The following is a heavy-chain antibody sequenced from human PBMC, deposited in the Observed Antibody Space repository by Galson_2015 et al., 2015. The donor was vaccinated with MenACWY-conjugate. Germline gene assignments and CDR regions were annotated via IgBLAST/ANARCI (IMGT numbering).Heavy chain of an antibody. CDR1: GLTFSNVW. D-gene: IGHD2-15*01. CDR3: TRDRDVGGSRWWFDP. V-gene: IGHV3-15*01. J-gene: IGHJ5*02. Sequence: SLRLSCATSGLTFSNVWMSWVRQAPGKGLEWVARIKCRTGGRTTDYATPVKGRFTILRDDSTNTLYLQMNSLKIEDTAMYFCTRDRDVGGSRWWFDPWGQGTLVTVSS. CDR2: IKCRTGGRTT.